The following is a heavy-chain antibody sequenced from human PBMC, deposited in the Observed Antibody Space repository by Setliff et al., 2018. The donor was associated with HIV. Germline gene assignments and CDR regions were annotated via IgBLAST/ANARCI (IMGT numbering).Heavy chain of an antibody. V-gene: IGHV4-30-4*08. D-gene: IGHD6-19*01. J-gene: IGHJ2*01. CDR3: ARPVAGAPHWYFDL. Sequence: PSETLSLTCTVSGGSISSGAYYWSWIRQHPGKGLEWIGYIYYSGSTYYNPSLKSRVTISIDTSKNQFSLKLKSVAAADTAVYYCARPVAGAPHWYFDLWGRGTLVTVSS. CDR1: GGSISSGAYY. CDR2: IYYSGST.